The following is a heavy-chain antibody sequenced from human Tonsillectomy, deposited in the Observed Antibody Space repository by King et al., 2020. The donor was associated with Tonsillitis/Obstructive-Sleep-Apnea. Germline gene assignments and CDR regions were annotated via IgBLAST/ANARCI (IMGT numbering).Heavy chain of an antibody. CDR2: IYYSGST. V-gene: IGHV4-61*01. J-gene: IGHJ4*02. Sequence: QLQESGPGLVKPSETLSLTCTVSGGSVSSGSYYWSWIRQPPGKGLEWIGYIYYSGSTNYNPSLKSRVTISVDTSKNQFSLKLSSVTAADTAVYYCARVRRSSSLIDYWGQGTLVTVSS. CDR1: GGSVSSGSYY. CDR3: ARVRRSSSLIDY. D-gene: IGHD6-6*01.